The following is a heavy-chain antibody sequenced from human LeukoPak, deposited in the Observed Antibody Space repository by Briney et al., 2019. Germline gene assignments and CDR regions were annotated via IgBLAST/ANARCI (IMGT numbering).Heavy chain of an antibody. CDR3: ARDSPLLLWFGESEARFDP. CDR2: ISAYNGNT. J-gene: IGHJ5*02. V-gene: IGHV1-18*01. D-gene: IGHD3-10*01. Sequence: ASVKVSCKASGGTFSSYAISWVRQAPGQGLEWMGWISAYNGNTNYAQKLQGRVTMTTDTSTSTAYMELRSLRSDDTAVYYCARDSPLLLWFGESEARFDPWGQGTLVTVSS. CDR1: GGTFSSYA.